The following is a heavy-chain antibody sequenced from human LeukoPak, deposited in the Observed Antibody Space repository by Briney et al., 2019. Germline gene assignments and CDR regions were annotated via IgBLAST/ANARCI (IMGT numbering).Heavy chain of an antibody. V-gene: IGHV3-74*01. D-gene: IGHD3-10*01. CDR1: GFTFSSYW. CDR3: ARTKNLVEDYYGSGSYYATEFDY. Sequence: GGSLRLSCAASGFTFSSYWMHWVRQAPGKGLVWVSRINSDGSSTSYADSVKGRFTISRDNAKNTLYLQMNSLRAEDTAVYYCARTKNLVEDYYGSGSYYATEFDYWGQGTLVTVSS. CDR2: INSDGSST. J-gene: IGHJ4*02.